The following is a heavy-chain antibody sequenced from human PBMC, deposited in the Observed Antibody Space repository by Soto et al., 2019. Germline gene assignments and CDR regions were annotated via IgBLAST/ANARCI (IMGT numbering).Heavy chain of an antibody. CDR1: GQSFSGHS. D-gene: IGHD1-1*01. V-gene: IGHV4-34*01. Sequence: QVQLQPWGAGLVKPSETLSLSCAVYGQSFSGHSWAWIRQPPGKGLEWIGEINESGSTYYNPSLKSRVTISTDKYKNQCSRKLSSVSAAETAAYFCARGSGIVALPGELEDVKYDYWGQGPLVNVSS. CDR3: ARGSGIVALPGELEDVKYDY. CDR2: INESGST. J-gene: IGHJ4*02.